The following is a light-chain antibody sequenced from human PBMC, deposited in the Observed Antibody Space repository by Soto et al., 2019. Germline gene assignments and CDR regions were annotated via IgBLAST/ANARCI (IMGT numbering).Light chain of an antibody. J-gene: IGLJ3*02. CDR2: EVS. CDR3: CSYTSNNSRV. Sequence: QSALTQPASMSGSPGQSITIAYTGTSNDVGGYNYVSWYQQHPGKAPKLMIFEVSNRPSGVSNRFSGSKSGNTASLTISGLQAEDEAYYYCCSYTSNNSRVFGGGTKLTVL. CDR1: SNDVGGYNY. V-gene: IGLV2-14*01.